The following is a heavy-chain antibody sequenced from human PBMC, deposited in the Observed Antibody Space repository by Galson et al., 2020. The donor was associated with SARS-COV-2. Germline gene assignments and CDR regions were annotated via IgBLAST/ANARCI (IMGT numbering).Heavy chain of an antibody. D-gene: IGHD6-19*01. V-gene: IGHV3-11*01. Sequence: GESLKISCTASGFTFSDYYMSWIRQAPGKGLEWVSYISGDGYTIYYADSVKGRFTISRDNANNSLYLQMNTLRADDTAVYYCARDKTSSGWFDSWGQGTLVSV. CDR3: ARDKTSSGWFDS. CDR1: GFTFSDYY. CDR2: ISGDGYTI. J-gene: IGHJ5*01.